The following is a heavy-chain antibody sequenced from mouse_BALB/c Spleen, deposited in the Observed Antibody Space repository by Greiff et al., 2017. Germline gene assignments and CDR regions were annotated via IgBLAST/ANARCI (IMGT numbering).Heavy chain of an antibody. V-gene: IGHV1-9*01. J-gene: IGHJ2*01. CDR2: ILPGSGST. CDR3: ASIVGEYYFDY. D-gene: IGHD2-5*01. CDR1: GYTFSSYW. Sequence: QVQLQQSGAELMKPGASVKISCEATGYTFSSYWIEWVKQRPGHGLEWIGEILPGSGSTNYNEKFKGKATFTADTSSNTAYMQLSSLTSEDSAVYYCASIVGEYYFDYWGQGTTLTVSS.